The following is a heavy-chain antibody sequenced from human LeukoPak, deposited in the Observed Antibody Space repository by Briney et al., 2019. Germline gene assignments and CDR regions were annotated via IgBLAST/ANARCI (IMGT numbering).Heavy chain of an antibody. CDR1: GGSISSGDYY. CDR3: ARGPLLRYFDWLLSP. Sequence: PSETLSLTCTVSGGSISSGDYYWSWIRQPPGKGLEWIGYIYYSGSTYYNPSLKSRVTISVDTPKNQFSLKLSSVTAADTAVYYCARGPLLRYFDWLLSPWGQGTLVTVSS. V-gene: IGHV4-30-4*01. J-gene: IGHJ5*02. D-gene: IGHD3-9*01. CDR2: IYYSGST.